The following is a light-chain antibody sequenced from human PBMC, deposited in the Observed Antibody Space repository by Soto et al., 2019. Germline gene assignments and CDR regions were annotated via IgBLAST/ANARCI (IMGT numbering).Light chain of an antibody. Sequence: DIQMTQSPSTLSASVGDRVTITCRASQSISGWLAWYQQKPGKAPKLLIYDASSLESGVPSRFSGSGSGTEFTLTISSLQPDDFATYYCQQYNSASWTFGQGTKVEIK. J-gene: IGKJ1*01. CDR2: DAS. CDR3: QQYNSASWT. CDR1: QSISGW. V-gene: IGKV1-5*01.